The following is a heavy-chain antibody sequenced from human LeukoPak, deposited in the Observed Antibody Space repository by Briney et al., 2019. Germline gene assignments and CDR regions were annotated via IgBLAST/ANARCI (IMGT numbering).Heavy chain of an antibody. CDR2: INPNSGGT. J-gene: IGHJ5*02. CDR3: ARDIVRGVSTPVHWFDP. V-gene: IGHV1-2*02. Sequence: RWASVKVSCKASGYTFTNYYMQWVRQAPGQGLEWMGWINPNSGGTNYAQKFQGRVTMTRDTSITTAYMELSRLRSDDTAVYYCARDIVRGVSTPVHWFDPWGQGTLVTVSS. D-gene: IGHD3-10*01. CDR1: GYTFTNYY.